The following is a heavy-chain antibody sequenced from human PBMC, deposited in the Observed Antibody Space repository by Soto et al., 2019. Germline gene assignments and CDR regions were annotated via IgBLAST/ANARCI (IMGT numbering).Heavy chain of an antibody. V-gene: IGHV4-31*03. J-gene: IGHJ4*02. CDR2: IYYSGTT. D-gene: IGHD2-8*01. CDR3: ACRALPQCINGVCYKDGFWDY. CDR1: GGSVSSGGYY. Sequence: PSETLSLTCTVSGGSVSSGGYYWGWIRQHPGTGPEWIGYIYYSGTTYFNPPLRRRASISLDTSKNEFSLTLTSVTAADTAVYYGACRALPQCINGVCYKDGFWDYWGQGALVTVSS.